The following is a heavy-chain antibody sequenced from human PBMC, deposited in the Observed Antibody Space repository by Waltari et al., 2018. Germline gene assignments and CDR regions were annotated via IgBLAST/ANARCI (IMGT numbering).Heavy chain of an antibody. CDR3: ARGGVAVAGYYYYYGMDV. Sequence: QVQLVQSGAEVKKPGASVKVSCKASGYTFTSYDINWVRQATGQGLEWMGWMNPNSGNTGYAQKFQGRVTITRNTSISTAYMELSSLRSEDTAVYYCARGGVAVAGYYYYYGMDVWGQGTTVTVSS. D-gene: IGHD6-19*01. CDR1: GYTFTSYD. V-gene: IGHV1-8*03. CDR2: MNPNSGNT. J-gene: IGHJ6*02.